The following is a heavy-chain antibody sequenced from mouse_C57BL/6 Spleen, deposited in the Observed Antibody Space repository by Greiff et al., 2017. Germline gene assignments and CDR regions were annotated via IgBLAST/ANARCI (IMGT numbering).Heavy chain of an antibody. D-gene: IGHD4-1*01. J-gene: IGHJ2*01. Sequence: VKLMESGAELVKPGASVKLSCKASGYTFTEYTIHWVKQRSGQGLAGIGWFYPGSGSLKYNEKFKDKATLTADKSSSTVYMELSRVTSEDSAVYFCARHEGTGTEGDFDYWGQGTTLTVSS. CDR3: ARHEGTGTEGDFDY. V-gene: IGHV1-62-2*01. CDR1: GYTFTEYT. CDR2: FYPGSGSL.